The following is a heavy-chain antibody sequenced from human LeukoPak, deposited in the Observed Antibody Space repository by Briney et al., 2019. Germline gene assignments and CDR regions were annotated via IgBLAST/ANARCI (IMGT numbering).Heavy chain of an antibody. V-gene: IGHV4-61*01. CDR2: VYYSGRT. CDR1: GDSVRSDTYY. J-gene: IGHJ3*01. D-gene: IGHD3-22*01. CDR3: VREATTEYYDSSGYYRQTEVFDA. Sequence: SETPSLTCTVSGDSVRSDTYYWSWIRQPPGKGLEWIGYVYYSGRTNYNPSLKSRVTISVDTSRNQFSLKLRSVTAADTAVYYCVREATTEYYDSSGYYRQTEVFDAWGQGTMVTVSS.